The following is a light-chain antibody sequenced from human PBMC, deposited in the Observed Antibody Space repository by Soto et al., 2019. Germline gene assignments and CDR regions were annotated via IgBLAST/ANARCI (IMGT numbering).Light chain of an antibody. CDR1: QSVTNSY. J-gene: IGKJ4*01. Sequence: EIVLTQSPDTLSLSPGEIATLSFSASQSVTNSYLAWYQQKPGQAPRLLVYRTSSRVTAVPDRFSGSGSGTDFTLTISRLEPEDFAVYYCQQYGSSPLTFGGGTKVDIK. CDR2: RTS. V-gene: IGKV3-20*01. CDR3: QQYGSSPLT.